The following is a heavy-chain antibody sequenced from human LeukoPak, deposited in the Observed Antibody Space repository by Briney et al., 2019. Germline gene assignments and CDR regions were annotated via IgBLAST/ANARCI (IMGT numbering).Heavy chain of an antibody. D-gene: IGHD2-21*02. CDR3: VKDLLGDTYFFDC. V-gene: IGHV3-48*02. CDR2: ITSSSSAT. Sequence: AGGSLRLSCTASGFTFTSYGMNWVRQAPGKGLEWISHITSSSSATYYADSVKGRFTISRDNAKNSLFLQMNSLRDEDTAVYYCVKDLLGDTYFFDCWGQGTLVTVSS. J-gene: IGHJ4*02. CDR1: GFTFTSYG.